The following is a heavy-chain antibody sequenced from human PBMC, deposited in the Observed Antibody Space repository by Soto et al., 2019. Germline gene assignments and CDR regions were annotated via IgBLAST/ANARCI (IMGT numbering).Heavy chain of an antibody. CDR1: GFTFSDYG. D-gene: IGHD6-19*01. CDR2: ISAFNGET. Sequence: GASVKVSCKGSGFTFSDYGFSWVRQAPGRGLEWMGWISAFNGETNYTQKSEGRVAMTTDAATTTAYMELRSLTVDDTAVYYCVRDQQWLLPVPLNFDYWGQGTVVTVSS. V-gene: IGHV1-18*01. CDR3: VRDQQWLLPVPLNFDY. J-gene: IGHJ4*02.